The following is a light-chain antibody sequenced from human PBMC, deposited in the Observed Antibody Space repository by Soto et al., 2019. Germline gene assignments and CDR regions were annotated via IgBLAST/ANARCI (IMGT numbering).Light chain of an antibody. CDR1: QSVLYSSNNKNY. V-gene: IGKV4-1*01. Sequence: DIVMTQSPDSLAVSLGEGATINCKSSQSVLYSSNNKNYLAWYQQKPGQPPKLLIYWASTRESGVPDRFSGSGSGTDFTLTISSLQAKDVAVYYCQQYYSTPFTFGPGTKVDIK. CDR3: QQYYSTPFT. CDR2: WAS. J-gene: IGKJ3*01.